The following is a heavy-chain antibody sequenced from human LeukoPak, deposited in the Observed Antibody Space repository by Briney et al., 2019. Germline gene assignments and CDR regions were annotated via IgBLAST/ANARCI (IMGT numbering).Heavy chain of an antibody. D-gene: IGHD6-13*01. CDR2: ITSNTNYI. Sequence: PGGSLRLSCAASGFTFSSYSMNWVRQAPGTGLEWVSSITSNTNYIYYADSVKGRFTISRDNSKNTLYLQMNSLRAEDTAVYYCARGGPAAGRFDYWGQGTLVTVSS. J-gene: IGHJ4*02. V-gene: IGHV3-21*01. CDR1: GFTFSSYS. CDR3: ARGGPAAGRFDY.